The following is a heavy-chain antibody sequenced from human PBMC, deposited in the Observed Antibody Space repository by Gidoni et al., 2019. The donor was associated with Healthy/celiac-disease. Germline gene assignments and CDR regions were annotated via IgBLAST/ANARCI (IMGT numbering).Heavy chain of an antibody. CDR3: AKEWELRSGAFDI. CDR2: ISGSGGST. CDR1: GSTFSSYA. Sequence: EVHLLESGGGLVQAGGSLRVSCADSGSTFSSYAMSWVRQAPGKGLEWVSAISGSGGSTYYADSVKGRFTSSRDNSKNTLYLQMNSLRAEDTAVYYCAKEWELRSGAFDIWGQGTMVTVSS. J-gene: IGHJ3*02. D-gene: IGHD1-26*01. V-gene: IGHV3-23*01.